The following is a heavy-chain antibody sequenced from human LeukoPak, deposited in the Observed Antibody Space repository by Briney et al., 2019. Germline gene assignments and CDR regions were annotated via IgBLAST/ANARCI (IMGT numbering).Heavy chain of an antibody. D-gene: IGHD6-13*01. Sequence: GGSLRLSCAASGFTFSNYWMHWVRQAPGKGLVWVSRINSDGSSRNYADSVRGRFTISRDNAKNTLYLQMNSLRVEDTAVYYCASASSHRIAAGGDYWGQGTLVTVSS. CDR1: GFTFSNYW. J-gene: IGHJ4*02. CDR3: ASASSHRIAAGGDY. V-gene: IGHV3-74*01. CDR2: INSDGSSR.